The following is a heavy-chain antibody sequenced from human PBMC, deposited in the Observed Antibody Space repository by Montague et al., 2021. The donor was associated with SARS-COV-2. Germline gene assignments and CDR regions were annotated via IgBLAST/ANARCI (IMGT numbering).Heavy chain of an antibody. D-gene: IGHD4-17*01. CDR3: ASELADYGDFDY. CDR1: GFTFSSYG. Sequence: SLRLSWSASGFTFSSYGMHWVRQAPGKGLEWVAVIWYDGSNKYYADSVKGRFTISRDNSKNTLYLQMNSLRAEDTAVYYCASELADYGDFDYWGQGTLVTVSS. CDR2: IWYDGSNK. V-gene: IGHV3-33*01. J-gene: IGHJ4*02.